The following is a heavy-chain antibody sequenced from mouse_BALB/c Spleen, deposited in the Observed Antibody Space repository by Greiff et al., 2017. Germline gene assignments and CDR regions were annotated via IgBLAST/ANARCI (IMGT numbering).Heavy chain of an antibody. CDR2: IYPGNGDT. Sequence: LQQSGAELVKPGASVKMSCKASGYTFTSYNMHWVKQTPGQGLEWIGAIYPGNGDTSYNQKFKGKATLTADKSSSTAYMQLSSLTSEDSAVYYCARGLGWFAYWGQGTLVTVSA. CDR1: GYTFTSYN. D-gene: IGHD3-3*01. CDR3: ARGLGWFAY. V-gene: IGHV1-12*01. J-gene: IGHJ3*01.